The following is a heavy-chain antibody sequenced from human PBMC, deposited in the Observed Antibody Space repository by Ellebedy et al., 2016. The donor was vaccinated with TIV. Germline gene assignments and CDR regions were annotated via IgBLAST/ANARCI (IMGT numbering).Heavy chain of an antibody. Sequence: GESLKISXAASGFTFSSYSMNWVRQAPGKGLEWVSSISSSSSYIYYADSVKGRFTISRDNSKNTLYLQMNSLRAEDTAVYYCAKSFPTTVPYFDYWGQGTLVTVSS. CDR3: AKSFPTTVPYFDY. CDR2: ISSSSSYI. J-gene: IGHJ4*02. CDR1: GFTFSSYS. V-gene: IGHV3-21*01. D-gene: IGHD4-17*01.